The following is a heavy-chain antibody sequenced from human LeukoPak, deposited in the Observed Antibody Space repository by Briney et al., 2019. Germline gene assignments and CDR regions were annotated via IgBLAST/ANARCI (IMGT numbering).Heavy chain of an antibody. CDR2: IYHSGST. CDR3: ARHPAAGYFDY. J-gene: IGHJ4*02. D-gene: IGHD6-13*01. V-gene: IGHV4-38-2*02. CDR1: GYSISSGYY. Sequence: SETLSLTCTVSGYSISSGYYWGWIRQPPGKGLEWIGSIYHSGSTYYNPSLKSRVTISVDTSKNQFSLKLSSVTAADTAVYYCARHPAAGYFDYWGQGTLVTVSS.